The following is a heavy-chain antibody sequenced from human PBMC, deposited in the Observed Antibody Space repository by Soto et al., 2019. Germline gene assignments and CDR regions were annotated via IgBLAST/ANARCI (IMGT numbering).Heavy chain of an antibody. V-gene: IGHV3-21*04. Sequence: GGSLRLSCAASGFSLGRHSVNWVREAPGKGLEWVSYISSGSSYIYYGDSVKGRFTVSRDSSKNTLYLQMNSLSAEDTAVYYCAKGEYRTSSFAYYYCVMDVWGQGTTVTVSS. D-gene: IGHD6-13*01. CDR3: AKGEYRTSSFAYYYCVMDV. J-gene: IGHJ6*02. CDR1: GFSLGRHS. CDR2: ISSGSSYI.